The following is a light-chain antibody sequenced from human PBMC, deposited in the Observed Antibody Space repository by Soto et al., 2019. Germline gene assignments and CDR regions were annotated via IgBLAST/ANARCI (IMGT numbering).Light chain of an antibody. J-gene: IGKJ1*01. Sequence: EIVLTQSPGTLSLSPGERATLSCRASQSVSNNYLAWYQQTRSEPTLLLNYAATIKTSVTPGWIGSRSGTEFFLLTSSMQPDEFAADYCLQENSNPGTFGQGTKVDIK. CDR3: LQENSNPGT. V-gene: IGKV3-20*01. CDR1: QSVSNNY. CDR2: AAT.